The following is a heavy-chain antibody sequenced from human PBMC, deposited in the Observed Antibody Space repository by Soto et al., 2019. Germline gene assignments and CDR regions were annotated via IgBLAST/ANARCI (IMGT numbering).Heavy chain of an antibody. CDR3: AREGPAPYYYNAMDV. Sequence: QVQLVQSRGEVKKPGASVKVSCKTSGYSFTTYGISWVRQAPGQGLEWMGWISVYNGNTNYAQKLQGRGTMTTDTSTSAAHMEPRSLRSAATAVYYCAREGPAPYYYNAMDVWGQGGPVTFA. CDR2: ISVYNGNT. CDR1: GYSFTTYG. V-gene: IGHV1-18*01. J-gene: IGHJ6*02.